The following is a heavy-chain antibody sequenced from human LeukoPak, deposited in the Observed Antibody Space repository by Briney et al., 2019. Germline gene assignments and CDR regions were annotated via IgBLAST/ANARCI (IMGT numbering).Heavy chain of an antibody. J-gene: IGHJ5*02. D-gene: IGHD3-10*01. CDR1: GGSISSSSYY. Sequence: PSETLSLTCTVSGGSISSSSYYWGWIRQPPGKGLEWIGSIYYSGSTYYNPSLKSRVTISVDTSKNQFSLKLSSVTAADTAVYYCARHGGKPYGSGSYSWFDPWGQGTLVTVSS. CDR2: IYYSGST. CDR3: ARHGGKPYGSGSYSWFDP. V-gene: IGHV4-39*01.